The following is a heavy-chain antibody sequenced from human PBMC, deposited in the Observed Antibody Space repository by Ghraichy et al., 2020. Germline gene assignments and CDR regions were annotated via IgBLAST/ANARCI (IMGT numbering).Heavy chain of an antibody. CDR1: GFTFSSHS. V-gene: IGHV3-21*01. D-gene: IGHD2-8*01. J-gene: IGHJ6*02. CDR3: ASNGVIYYGMDV. Sequence: SCAASGFTFSSHSMNWVRQAPGKGLEWVSSISSSSSYIYYADSVKGRFTISRDNAKNSLYLQMNSLRAEDTAVNYCASNGVIYYGMDVWGQGTTVTVSS. CDR2: ISSSSSYI.